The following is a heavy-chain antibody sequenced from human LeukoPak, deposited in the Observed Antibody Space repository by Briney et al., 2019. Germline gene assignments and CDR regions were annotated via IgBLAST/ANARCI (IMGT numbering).Heavy chain of an antibody. Sequence: QPGGSLRLSCAASGFTFSSYEMNWVRQAPGKGLEWVSYISSSGSTIYYADSVKGRFTISRDNAKNSLYLQMNSLRAEDTAVYYCARDQLSYYYDTLPLFYYGMDVWGQGTTVTVSS. J-gene: IGHJ6*02. CDR1: GFTFSSYE. D-gene: IGHD3-22*01. V-gene: IGHV3-48*03. CDR2: ISSSGSTI. CDR3: ARDQLSYYYDTLPLFYYGMDV.